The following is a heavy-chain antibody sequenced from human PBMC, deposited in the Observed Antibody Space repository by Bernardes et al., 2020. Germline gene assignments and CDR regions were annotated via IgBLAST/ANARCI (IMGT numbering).Heavy chain of an antibody. CDR1: GITSADSG. Sequence: GGSLRLSCAASGITSADSGMSWVRQAPGKGLEWVSGINWSGDGRGYADSVKGRFTISRDNAKNSLYLQMNSLRAEDTALYHCARGGYYGSGSPNWFDPWGQGTLVTVSS. J-gene: IGHJ5*02. CDR3: ARGGYYGSGSPNWFDP. D-gene: IGHD3-10*01. CDR2: INWSGDGR. V-gene: IGHV3-20*01.